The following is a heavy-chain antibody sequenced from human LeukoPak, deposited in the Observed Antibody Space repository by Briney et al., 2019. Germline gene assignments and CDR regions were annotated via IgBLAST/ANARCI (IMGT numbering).Heavy chain of an antibody. CDR1: GFTFSSYG. CDR3: AKGSPVTKWEQLHY. V-gene: IGHV3-30*02. J-gene: IGHJ4*02. Sequence: PGGSLRLSCAASGFTFSSYGMHWVRQAPGKGLEWVAFIRYDGSNKYYADSVKGRFTISRDNSKNTLYLQMNSLRAEDTAVYYCAKGSPVTKWEQLHYWGQGTLVTVSS. CDR2: IRYDGSNK. D-gene: IGHD1-26*01.